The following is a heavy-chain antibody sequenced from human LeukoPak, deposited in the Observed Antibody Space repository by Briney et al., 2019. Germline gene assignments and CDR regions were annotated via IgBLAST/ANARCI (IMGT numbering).Heavy chain of an antibody. CDR2: IKQDGREK. CDR3: AKGGDYYGSGSYYKKSDDAFDI. Sequence: PGGSLRLSCAASGFTFSSYWMSWVRQAPGKGLEWVANIKQDGREKYYVDSVKGRFTISRDNAKNSLYLQMNSLRAEDTALYYCAKGGDYYGSGSYYKKSDDAFDIWGQGTMVTVSS. D-gene: IGHD3-10*01. CDR1: GFTFSSYW. V-gene: IGHV3-7*03. J-gene: IGHJ3*02.